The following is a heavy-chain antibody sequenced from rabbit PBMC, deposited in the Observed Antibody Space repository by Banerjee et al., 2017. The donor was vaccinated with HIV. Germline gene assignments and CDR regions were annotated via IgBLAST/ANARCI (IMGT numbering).Heavy chain of an antibody. CDR1: GFSFGSSYY. CDR2: IGAGSGTT. Sequence: QSLEESGGDLVKPGASLTLTCTASGFSFGSSYYMCWVRQAPGKGLEWIGCIGAGSGTTYYATWAKGRFTISSDNAQNTVDLQMNSLTAADTATYFCARAYPGSTYLDTPLDLWGPGTLVTVS. D-gene: IGHD8-1*01. J-gene: IGHJ3*01. V-gene: IGHV1S40*01. CDR3: ARAYPGSTYLDTPLDL.